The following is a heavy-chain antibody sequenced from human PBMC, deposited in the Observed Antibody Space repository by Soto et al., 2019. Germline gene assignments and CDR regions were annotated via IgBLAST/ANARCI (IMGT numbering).Heavy chain of an antibody. CDR1: GFTFSCNW. CDR3: ARGSSSWYVSFDN. J-gene: IGHJ4*02. V-gene: IGHV3-74*01. CDR2: INSDGSIT. Sequence: LRLSCTASGFTFSCNWVHWVRQAPGKGLVWVSRINSDGSITSYADSVKGQFTISRDNAKNTLYLQMNSLRADDTAVYYCARGSSSWYVSFDNWGQGILVTVSS. D-gene: IGHD6-13*01.